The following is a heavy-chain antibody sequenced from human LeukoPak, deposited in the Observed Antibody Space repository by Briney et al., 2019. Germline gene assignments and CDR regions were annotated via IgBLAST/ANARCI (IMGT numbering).Heavy chain of an antibody. Sequence: SVRVSCKASGGTFSSYAISWVRQAPGQGLEWMGGIIPIFGTANYAQKFQGRVTITTDESTSTAYMELSSLRSEDTAVYYCARSFSGYDAFDIWGQGTMVTVSS. D-gene: IGHD5-12*01. CDR1: GGTFSSYA. CDR2: IIPIFGTA. V-gene: IGHV1-69*05. CDR3: ARSFSGYDAFDI. J-gene: IGHJ3*02.